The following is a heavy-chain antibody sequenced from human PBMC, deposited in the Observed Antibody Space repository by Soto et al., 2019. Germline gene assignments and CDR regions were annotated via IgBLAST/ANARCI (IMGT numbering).Heavy chain of an antibody. CDR1: GGSFSGYY. J-gene: IGHJ5*02. CDR3: ARAYDICWFDP. D-gene: IGHD3-9*01. V-gene: IGHV4-34*01. CDR2: INHSGST. Sequence: KPSETLSLTCAVYGGSFSGYYWSWIRQPPGKGLEWIGEINHSGSTNYNPSLKSRVTISVDTSKNQFSLKLSSVTAADTAVYYCARAYDICWFDPWGQGTLVTVSS.